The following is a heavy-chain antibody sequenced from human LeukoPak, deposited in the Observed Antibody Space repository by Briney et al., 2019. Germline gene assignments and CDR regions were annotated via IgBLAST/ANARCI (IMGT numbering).Heavy chain of an antibody. Sequence: GGSLRLSCAASGFTFSSYAMHWVRQAPGKGLEWVAVISYDGSNKYYADSVKGRFTISRDNSKNTLHLQMNSLRAEDTAVYYCARDLSYYFDYWGQGTLVTVSS. V-gene: IGHV3-30-3*01. CDR3: ARDLSYYFDY. CDR2: ISYDGSNK. CDR1: GFTFSSYA. J-gene: IGHJ4*02.